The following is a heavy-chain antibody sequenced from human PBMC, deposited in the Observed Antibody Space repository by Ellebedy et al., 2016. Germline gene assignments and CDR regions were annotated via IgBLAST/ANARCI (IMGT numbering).Heavy chain of an antibody. CDR1: GGSISSYY. D-gene: IGHD3-10*01. Sequence: SETLSLXCTVSGGSISSYYWSWIRQPPGKGLEWIGYIYYSGSTNYNPSLKSRVTISVDTSKNQFSLKLSSVTAADTAVYYCARLLGWFGEYYFDYWGQGTLVTVSS. CDR3: ARLLGWFGEYYFDY. J-gene: IGHJ4*02. CDR2: IYYSGST. V-gene: IGHV4-59*08.